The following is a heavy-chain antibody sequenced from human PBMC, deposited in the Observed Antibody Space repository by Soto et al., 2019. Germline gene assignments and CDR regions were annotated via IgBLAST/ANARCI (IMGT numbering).Heavy chain of an antibody. V-gene: IGHV4-34*01. D-gene: IGHD4-17*01. CDR2: INHSGST. Sequence: QVQLQQWGAGLLKPSETLSLTCAVYGGSFSGYYWSWIRQPPGKGLEWIGEINHSGSTNYNPSVKSRVTISVDTSKNQFPLKLSSVTAADTAVYYCARVKRWAYDYYYGMDVWGQGTTVTVSS. CDR1: GGSFSGYY. CDR3: ARVKRWAYDYYYGMDV. J-gene: IGHJ6*02.